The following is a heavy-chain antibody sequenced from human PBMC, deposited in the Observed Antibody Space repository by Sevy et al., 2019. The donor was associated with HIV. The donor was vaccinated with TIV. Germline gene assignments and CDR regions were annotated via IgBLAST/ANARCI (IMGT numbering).Heavy chain of an antibody. CDR1: GGSISSGGYY. J-gene: IGHJ3*02. V-gene: IGHV4-31*03. CDR3: ARSYYDDSSGYLWWSAFDI. CDR2: IYYSGST. Sequence: SETLSLTCTVSGGSISSGGYYWSWIRQHPGKGLEWIGYIYYSGSTYYNPSLKSRVTISVDTSKNQFSLKLSSLTATDTAVYYCARSYYDDSSGYLWWSAFDIWGQGTMVTVSS. D-gene: IGHD3-22*01.